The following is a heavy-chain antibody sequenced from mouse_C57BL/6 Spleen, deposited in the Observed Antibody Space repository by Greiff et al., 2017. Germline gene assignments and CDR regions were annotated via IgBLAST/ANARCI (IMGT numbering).Heavy chain of an antibody. D-gene: IGHD4-1*02. CDR2: INPNNGGT. Sequence: EVQLQQSGPELVKPGASVKISCKASGYTFTDYYMNWVKQSHGKSLEWIGDINPNNGGTSYNQKFKGKATLTVDKSSSTAYMELRSLTSEDSAVYYCAQLPRFAYWGQGTLVTVSA. CDR3: AQLPRFAY. J-gene: IGHJ3*01. V-gene: IGHV1-26*01. CDR1: GYTFTDYY.